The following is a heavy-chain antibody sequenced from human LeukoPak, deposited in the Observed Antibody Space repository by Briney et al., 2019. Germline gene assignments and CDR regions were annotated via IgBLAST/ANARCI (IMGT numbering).Heavy chain of an antibody. V-gene: IGHV4-59*08. CDR3: ARHLGSDTYYFDY. CDR2: IYYSGST. Sequence: SETLSLTCTGSGGSISSYYWSWIRQPPGKGLEWIGYIYYSGSTNYNPSLKSRVTISVDTSKNQFSLKLSSVTAADTAVYYCARHLGSDTYYFDYWGQGTLVTVSS. J-gene: IGHJ4*02. D-gene: IGHD3-10*01. CDR1: GGSISSYY.